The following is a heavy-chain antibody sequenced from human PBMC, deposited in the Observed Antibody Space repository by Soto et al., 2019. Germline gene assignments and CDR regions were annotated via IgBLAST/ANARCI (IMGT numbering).Heavy chain of an antibody. D-gene: IGHD3-10*01. Sequence: QVQLVQSGAEVKKPGASVKVSCKASGYTFRTYPMHWVRQAPGRGREWMGWINAANGDTGYSRTFQDRVTISRDISASTAYMELSSLRSEDTAVYYCARMDYYGSGIYYFDHWGQGTLVTVSS. CDR2: INAANGDT. CDR3: ARMDYYGSGIYYFDH. J-gene: IGHJ4*02. V-gene: IGHV1-3*01. CDR1: GYTFRTYP.